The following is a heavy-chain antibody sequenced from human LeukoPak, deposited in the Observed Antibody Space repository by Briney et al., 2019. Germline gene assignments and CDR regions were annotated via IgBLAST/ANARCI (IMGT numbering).Heavy chain of an antibody. D-gene: IGHD5-12*01. CDR2: INSDGSST. J-gene: IGHJ4*02. CDR1: GFTFSSYW. Sequence: TGGSLRLSCAASGFTFSSYWMHWVRQAPGKGLVWVTRINSDGSSTSYADSVKGRFTISRDNAKNTLYLQMSSLRAEDTAEYYCAGDQATSETDWGQGTLVTVSS. V-gene: IGHV3-74*01. CDR3: AGDQATSETD.